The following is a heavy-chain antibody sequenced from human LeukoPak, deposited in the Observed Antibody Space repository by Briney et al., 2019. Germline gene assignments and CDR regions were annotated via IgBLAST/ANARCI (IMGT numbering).Heavy chain of an antibody. J-gene: IGHJ3*02. Sequence: SETLSLTCAVSGGSISSSKWWSWVRQPPGKGLEWIGEIYHSGSTNYNPSLKSRVTISVDKSKNQFSLKLSSVTAADTAVYYCARVWDSSGYYYLWAFDIWGQGTMVTVSS. CDR2: IYHSGST. D-gene: IGHD3-22*01. CDR3: ARVWDSSGYYYLWAFDI. CDR1: GGSISSSKW. V-gene: IGHV4-4*02.